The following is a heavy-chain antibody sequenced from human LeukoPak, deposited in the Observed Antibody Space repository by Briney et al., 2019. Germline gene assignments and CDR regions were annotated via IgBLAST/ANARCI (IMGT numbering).Heavy chain of an antibody. Sequence: GGSLRLSCAASGFTFSDYYMSWIRQAPGKGLEWVSYISSSTYTNYADSVKGRFTITRDNAKNSLYLQMNSLRAEDTAVYYCARISGSYVFDYWGQGTLVTVSS. CDR1: GFTFSDYY. J-gene: IGHJ4*02. CDR2: ISSSTYT. CDR3: ARISGSYVFDY. V-gene: IGHV3-11*03. D-gene: IGHD1-26*01.